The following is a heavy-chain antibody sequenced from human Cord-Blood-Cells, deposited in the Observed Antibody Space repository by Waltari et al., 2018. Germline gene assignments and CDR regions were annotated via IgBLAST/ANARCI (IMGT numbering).Heavy chain of an antibody. V-gene: IGHV4-34*01. Sequence: QVQLQQWGAGLLKPSETLSLTCAVYGGSFSGYYWSWIRQPPGKGLEWIGEINHSGRTNSHRPLRGRVTISVDPSKNKFSLRLSSVTAADTAVYYWGGGLRLKGGGIPYWGQGTLVTVSS. CDR2: INHSGRT. D-gene: IGHD3-16*01. CDR1: GGSFSGYY. J-gene: IGHJ4*02. CDR3: GGGLRLKGGGIPY.